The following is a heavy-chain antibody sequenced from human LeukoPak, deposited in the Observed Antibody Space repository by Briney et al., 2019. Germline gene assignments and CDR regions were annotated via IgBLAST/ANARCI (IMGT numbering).Heavy chain of an antibody. D-gene: IGHD4-17*01. CDR3: ARDPNDYGDYDSPLGV. CDR1: GGTFSSYA. J-gene: IGHJ4*02. V-gene: IGHV1-69*13. Sequence: GASVKVSCKASGGTFSSYAISWVRQAPGQGLEWMGGIIPIFGTANYAQKSQGRVTITADESTSTAYMELSSLRSEDTAVYYCARDPNDYGDYDSPLGVWGQGTLVTVSS. CDR2: IIPIFGTA.